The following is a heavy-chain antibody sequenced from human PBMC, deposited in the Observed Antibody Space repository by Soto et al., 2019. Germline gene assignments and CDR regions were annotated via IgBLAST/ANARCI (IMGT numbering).Heavy chain of an antibody. CDR2: IYYSGST. D-gene: IGHD2-2*01. CDR1: GGSVSSGSSY. Sequence: PSETLSLTCTVSGGSVSSGSSYWSWLRQPPGKGLEWIGYIYYSGSTNYNPSLKSRVTISVDTSKNQFSLKLSSVTAADTAVYYCGACYQQPTPRYWGQGTLVTVSS. J-gene: IGHJ4*02. V-gene: IGHV4-61*01. CDR3: GACYQQPTPRY.